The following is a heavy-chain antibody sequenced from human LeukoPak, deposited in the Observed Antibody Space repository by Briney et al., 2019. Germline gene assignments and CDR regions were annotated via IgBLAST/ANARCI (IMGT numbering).Heavy chain of an antibody. CDR1: GFTFSRYA. CDR3: ASYYASGLFDY. CDR2: IRYDGTDK. D-gene: IGHD3-10*01. Sequence: GGSLRLSCAASGFTFSRYAMHWVRQAPGKGLEWVASIRYDGTDKYYQDSVKGRFTISRDNSKSTLDLQMNSLRADDAALYYCASYYASGLFDYWGQGTLVTVSS. J-gene: IGHJ4*02. V-gene: IGHV3-30*02.